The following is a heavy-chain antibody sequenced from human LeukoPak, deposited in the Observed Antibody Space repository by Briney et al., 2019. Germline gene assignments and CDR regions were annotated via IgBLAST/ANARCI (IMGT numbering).Heavy chain of an antibody. V-gene: IGHV3-11*01. CDR1: GFTFSDYY. Sequence: PGGSLRLSCAASGFTFSDYYMSWIRQAPGKGLEWVSYISSSGSTIYYADSVKGRFTISRDNAKNSLYLQMNSLRAEDTAVYYCARDPAVVVAATHSRAGGYWGQGTLVTVSS. D-gene: IGHD2-15*01. CDR3: ARDPAVVVAATHSRAGGY. J-gene: IGHJ4*02. CDR2: ISSSGSTI.